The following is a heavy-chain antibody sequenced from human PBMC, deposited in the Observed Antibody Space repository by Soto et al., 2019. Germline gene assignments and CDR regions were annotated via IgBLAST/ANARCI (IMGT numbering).Heavy chain of an antibody. J-gene: IGHJ5*02. V-gene: IGHV1-3*01. CDR3: ARDRNWFDP. CDR1: GYTFTSYS. CDR2: INAGNGNT. Sequence: ASVNVSCKSSGYTFTSYSIHWVRQAPGQRLEWMGWINAGNGNTEYSQKFQGRVTITRDTSASTAYMELSSLRSEDTAVYYCARDRNWFDPWGQGTLVTVSS.